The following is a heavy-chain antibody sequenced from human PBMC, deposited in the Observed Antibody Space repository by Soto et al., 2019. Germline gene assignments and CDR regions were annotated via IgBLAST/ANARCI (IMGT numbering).Heavy chain of an antibody. CDR2: INPNSGGT. J-gene: IGHJ6*02. CDR3: ARVGCSGGSCYDRYYYYGMDV. Sequence: VKVSCKASGYTFTGYYMHWVRQAPGQGLEWMGWINPNSGGTNYAQKFQGRVTMTRDTSISTAYMELSRLRSDDTAVYYCARVGCSGGSCYDRYYYYGMDVWGQGTTVTVSS. V-gene: IGHV1-2*02. D-gene: IGHD2-15*01. CDR1: GYTFTGYY.